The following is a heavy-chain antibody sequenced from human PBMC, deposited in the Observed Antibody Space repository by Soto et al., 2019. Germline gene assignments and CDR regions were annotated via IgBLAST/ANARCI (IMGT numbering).Heavy chain of an antibody. CDR3: ARDWTYCSGGTCYYGMDV. CDR1: GFSLRAYR. CDR2: ISGSNSM. Sequence: GGSLRLSCSASGFSLRAYRMNWVRQAPGKGLEWVSYISGSNSMYYGDSVKGRFTISRDNAQNALFLQMNSLTDEDTAVYYCARDWTYCSGGTCYYGMDVWGQGTTVTVSS. J-gene: IGHJ6*02. V-gene: IGHV3-48*02. D-gene: IGHD2-15*01.